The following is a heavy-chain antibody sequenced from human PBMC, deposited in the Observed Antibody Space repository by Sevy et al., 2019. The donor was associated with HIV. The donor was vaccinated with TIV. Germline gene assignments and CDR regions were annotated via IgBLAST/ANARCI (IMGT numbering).Heavy chain of an antibody. CDR2: ISGSGGST. CDR1: GFTFSSYA. V-gene: IGHV3-23*01. CDR3: AKDSSQGEIWTYYYYYMDV. Sequence: GGSLRLSCAASGFTFSSYAMSWVRQAPGKGLEWVSAISGSGGSTYYADSVKGRFTISRDNSKNTLYLQMNSLRAEDTAVYYCAKDSSQGEIWTYYYYYMDVWGKGTTVTVSS. D-gene: IGHD3-3*01. J-gene: IGHJ6*03.